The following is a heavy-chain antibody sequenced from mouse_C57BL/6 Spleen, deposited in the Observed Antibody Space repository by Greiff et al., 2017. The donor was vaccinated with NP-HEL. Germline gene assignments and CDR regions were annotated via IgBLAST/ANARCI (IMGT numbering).Heavy chain of an antibody. Sequence: EVQLQQSGPELVKPGASVKISCKASGYTFTDYYMNWVKQSHGKSLEWIGDINPNNGGTSYNQKFKGKATLTVDKSSSTAYMELRSLTSEDSAVYYCARGLATVVATDAMDYWGQGTSVTVSS. J-gene: IGHJ4*01. CDR3: ARGLATVVATDAMDY. CDR2: INPNNGGT. D-gene: IGHD1-1*01. V-gene: IGHV1-26*01. CDR1: GYTFTDYY.